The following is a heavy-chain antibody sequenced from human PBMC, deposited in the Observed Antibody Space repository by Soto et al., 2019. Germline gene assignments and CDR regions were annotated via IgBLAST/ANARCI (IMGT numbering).Heavy chain of an antibody. Sequence: SQTLSLTCAISGDSVSSNSAAWNWIRQSPSRGLEWLGRTYYRSKWYNDYAVSVKSRITINPDTSKNQFSLQLNSVTPEDTAVYYFARVRWELLGGNYYYGMDVWGQGTTVTVSS. CDR1: GDSVSSNSAA. D-gene: IGHD1-26*01. V-gene: IGHV6-1*01. CDR2: TYYRSKWYN. CDR3: ARVRWELLGGNYYYGMDV. J-gene: IGHJ6*02.